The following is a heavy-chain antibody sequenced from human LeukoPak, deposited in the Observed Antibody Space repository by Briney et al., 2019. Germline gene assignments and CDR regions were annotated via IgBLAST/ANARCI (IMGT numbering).Heavy chain of an antibody. D-gene: IGHD3-16*02. Sequence: GGSLRLSCAASGFTFSSYAMHWVRQAPGKGLEWVAVISYDGSNKYYADSVKGRFTISRDNSKNTLCLQMNILRAEDTAVYYCARDNREHYDYVWGSYRYTTNFDYWGQGTLVTVSS. J-gene: IGHJ4*02. V-gene: IGHV3-30-3*01. CDR2: ISYDGSNK. CDR1: GFTFSSYA. CDR3: ARDNREHYDYVWGSYRYTTNFDY.